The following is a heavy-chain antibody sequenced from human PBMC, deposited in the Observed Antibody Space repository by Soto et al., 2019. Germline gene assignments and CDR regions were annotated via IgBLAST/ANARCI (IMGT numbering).Heavy chain of an antibody. J-gene: IGHJ4*02. CDR3: ARDRCDTTSCYECDY. D-gene: IGHD2-2*01. CDR1: GYTFTTYY. V-gene: IGHV1-46*01. Sequence: QVQLVQSGAEVKKSGASVKVSCKASGYTFTTYYIHWVRQAPGQGLEWMGIINPSGGSTRFAQKFQGRVTLTRDTSTSTLYMELSSLRSDDTAVYYCARDRCDTTSCYECDYWGQGTLVPVSS. CDR2: INPSGGST.